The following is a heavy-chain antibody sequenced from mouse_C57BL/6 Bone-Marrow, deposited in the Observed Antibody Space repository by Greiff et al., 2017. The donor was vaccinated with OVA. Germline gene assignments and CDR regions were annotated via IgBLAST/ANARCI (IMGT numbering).Heavy chain of an antibody. J-gene: IGHJ1*03. CDR3: ARSVLYYGNYGYWYFDV. V-gene: IGHV1-26*01. CDR2: INPNNGGT. Sequence: EVQLQQSGPELVKPGASVKLSCKASGYTFTDYYMNWVKQSHGKSLEWIGDINPNNGGTSYNQTFKGKATLTVDTSSSTAYMELRSLTSEDSAVYYCARSVLYYGNYGYWYFDVWGTGTTVTVSS. D-gene: IGHD2-1*01. CDR1: GYTFTDYY.